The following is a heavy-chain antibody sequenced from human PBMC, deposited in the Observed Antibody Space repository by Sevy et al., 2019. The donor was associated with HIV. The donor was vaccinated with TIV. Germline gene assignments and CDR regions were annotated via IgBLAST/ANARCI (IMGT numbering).Heavy chain of an antibody. Sequence: SETLSLTCAVSGGSMSSYYWSWIRQPPGKGLEWIGYIYYSGSTNYNPALKSRVTISVDTSKNQFSLKLSSVTAADTAVYYCARDHIVVRLGYYYYYGMDVWGQGTTVTVSS. CDR1: GGSMSSYY. CDR3: ARDHIVVRLGYYYYYGMDV. D-gene: IGHD2-15*01. CDR2: IYYSGST. J-gene: IGHJ6*02. V-gene: IGHV4-59*01.